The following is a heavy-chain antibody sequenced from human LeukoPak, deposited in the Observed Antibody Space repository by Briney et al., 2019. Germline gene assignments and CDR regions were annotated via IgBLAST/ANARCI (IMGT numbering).Heavy chain of an antibody. J-gene: IGHJ4*02. CDR1: GFTFSNAW. CDR3: TLPWGSGSYYDY. V-gene: IGHV3-15*01. Sequence: PGGSLRLSCAASGFTFSNAWLDWVRQAPGKGLEWVGHIKSKTDGGTTDYAAPVKGRFTISRDDSKNTLFLQMNSLKTEDTAVYYCTLPWGSGSYYDYWGQGTLVTVSS. CDR2: IKSKTDGGTT. D-gene: IGHD3-10*01.